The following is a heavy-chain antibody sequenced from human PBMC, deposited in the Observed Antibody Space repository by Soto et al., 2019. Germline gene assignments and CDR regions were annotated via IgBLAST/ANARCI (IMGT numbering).Heavy chain of an antibody. CDR3: ARGPSYSGSYFDH. D-gene: IGHD6-19*01. J-gene: IGHJ4*02. Sequence: PGGSLRLSCAASEFTFSNYAMHWVRQAPGKGLQWLAVISYDGNNKYYADSVEGRFTISRDNSKNTAYLQMNSLRLEDTAVYYCARGPSYSGSYFDHWGQGTLVTVSS. V-gene: IGHV3-30*03. CDR1: EFTFSNYA. CDR2: ISYDGNNK.